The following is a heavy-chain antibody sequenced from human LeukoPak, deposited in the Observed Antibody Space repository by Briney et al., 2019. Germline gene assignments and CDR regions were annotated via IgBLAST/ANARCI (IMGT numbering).Heavy chain of an antibody. J-gene: IGHJ3*01. CDR2: IWYDGSKT. Sequence: GGSLRLSCGASGFTFGRHGMHWVRQAPGKGLEWVAVIWYDGSKTYYADSVKGRFTISRDNSKNTLYLQMNSLSAEDTAVYYCVRLSTFKVGSTAYDAFDLWGQGTMVTVSS. V-gene: IGHV3-33*01. CDR1: GFTFGRHG. D-gene: IGHD1-26*01. CDR3: VRLSTFKVGSTAYDAFDL.